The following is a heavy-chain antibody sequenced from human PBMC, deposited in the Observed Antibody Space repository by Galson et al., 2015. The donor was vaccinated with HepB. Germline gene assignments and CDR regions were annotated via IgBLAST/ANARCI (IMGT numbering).Heavy chain of an antibody. Sequence: SVKVSCKVSGYTLTELSMHWVRQAPGKGLEWMGGFDPEDGETIYAQKFQGRVTMTEDTSTDTAYMELSSLRSEDTAVYYCATATSDYGIWYFDLWGRGTLVTVSS. D-gene: IGHD4-17*01. V-gene: IGHV1-24*01. J-gene: IGHJ2*01. CDR1: GYTLTELS. CDR3: ATATSDYGIWYFDL. CDR2: FDPEDGET.